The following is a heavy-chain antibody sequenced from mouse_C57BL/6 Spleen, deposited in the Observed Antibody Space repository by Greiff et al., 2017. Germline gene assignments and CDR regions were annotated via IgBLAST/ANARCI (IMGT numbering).Heavy chain of an antibody. CDR1: GFTFSDYG. D-gene: IGHD1-1*01. Sequence: EVKLQESGGGLVKPGGSLKLSCAASGFTFSDYGMHWVRQAPEKGLEWVAYISSGSSTIYYADTVKGRFTISRDNAKNTLFLQMTSLRSEDTAMYYCARRSITTVVATNYFDYWGQGTTLTVSS. CDR3: ARRSITTVVATNYFDY. CDR2: ISSGSSTI. V-gene: IGHV5-17*01. J-gene: IGHJ2*01.